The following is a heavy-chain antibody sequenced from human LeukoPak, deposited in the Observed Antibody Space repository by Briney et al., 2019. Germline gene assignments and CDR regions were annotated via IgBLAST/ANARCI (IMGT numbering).Heavy chain of an antibody. V-gene: IGHV3-48*02. CDR3: ARRPYSDTSGKLSDV. CDR2: VGSSGSPT. CDR1: GFAFSSYN. D-gene: IGHD3-22*01. Sequence: GGSLRLSCAASGFAFSSYNMNWVRQAPGKGLEWISYVGSSGSPTHYADSVGGRFTISRDNAKNSLYLQMNSLRDEDTAVYFCARRPYSDTSGKLSDVWGQGTTVTVSS. J-gene: IGHJ6*02.